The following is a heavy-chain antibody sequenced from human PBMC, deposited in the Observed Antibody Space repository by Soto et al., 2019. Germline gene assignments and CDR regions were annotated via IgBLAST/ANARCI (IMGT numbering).Heavy chain of an antibody. CDR3: TKGGIPRRYNIPKVDFDY. CDR1: GFSFRDYF. V-gene: IGHV3-23*01. D-gene: IGHD1-1*01. J-gene: IGHJ4*02. Sequence: PGESLKISCAASGFSFRDYFMSWLRQAPGKGLEWVSAISGSGATTYYPDSVKGRFTISRDNSKNTLYLQMNNLRADDTAVYYCTKGGIPRRYNIPKVDFDYWGQGSLVT. CDR2: ISGSGATT.